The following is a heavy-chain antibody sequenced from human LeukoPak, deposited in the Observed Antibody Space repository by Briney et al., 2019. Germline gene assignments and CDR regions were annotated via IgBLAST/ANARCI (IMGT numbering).Heavy chain of an antibody. Sequence: GGSLRLSCEVSGFTFTDYWMNWVRQAPGKGPEWVASIRQDGSEKTYVGSVKGRFTISRDNTKNSLSLQLNGLRAEDTAVYYCARDGTAAGLYFDLWGQGTLVTVSS. CDR3: ARDGTAAGLYFDL. J-gene: IGHJ4*01. V-gene: IGHV3-7*01. D-gene: IGHD6-13*01. CDR1: GFTFTDYW. CDR2: IRQDGSEK.